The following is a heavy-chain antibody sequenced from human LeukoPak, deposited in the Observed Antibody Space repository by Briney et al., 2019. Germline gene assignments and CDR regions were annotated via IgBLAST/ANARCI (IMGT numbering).Heavy chain of an antibody. V-gene: IGHV3-20*04. CDR3: ARAVVVIWDNWFDP. CDR1: GFTFDYYG. CDR2: INWKGGST. Sequence: GGLRIPCGASGFTFDYYGMSWVRQAPGKGVEWVSGINWKGGSTGYADSVKGRFTISRDNAKNTLYLQMNSLRAEDTAVYYCARAVVVIWDNWFDPWGQGTLVTVSS. D-gene: IGHD2-21*01. J-gene: IGHJ5*02.